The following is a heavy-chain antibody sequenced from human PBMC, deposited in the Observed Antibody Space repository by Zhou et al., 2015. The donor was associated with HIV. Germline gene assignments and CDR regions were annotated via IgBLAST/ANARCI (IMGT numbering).Heavy chain of an antibody. J-gene: IGHJ4*02. CDR1: GGTFSSYA. CDR2: IIPIFGTA. Sequence: QVQLVQSGAEVKKPGSSVKVSCKASGGTFSSYAISWVRQAPGQGLEWMGGIIPIFGTANYAQKFQGRVTITADESTSTAYMELSSLRSEDTAVYYCSSGPPGGVWGVIVGTTWGQGNPGHRLL. V-gene: IGHV1-69*01. D-gene: IGHD3-16*02. CDR3: SSGPPGGVWGVIVGTT.